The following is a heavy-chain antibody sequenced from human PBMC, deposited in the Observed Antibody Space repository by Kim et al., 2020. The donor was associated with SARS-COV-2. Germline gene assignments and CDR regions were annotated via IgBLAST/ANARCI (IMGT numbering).Heavy chain of an antibody. Sequence: SETLSLTCTVSGYSISSGYYWGWIRQPPGKGLEWIGSIYHSGSTYYNPSLKSRVTISVDTSKNQFSLKLSSVTAADTAVYYCARAVDTMVRGVVDYWGQG. CDR1: GYSISSGYY. V-gene: IGHV4-38-2*02. CDR3: ARAVDTMVRGVVDY. J-gene: IGHJ4*02. CDR2: IYHSGST. D-gene: IGHD3-10*01.